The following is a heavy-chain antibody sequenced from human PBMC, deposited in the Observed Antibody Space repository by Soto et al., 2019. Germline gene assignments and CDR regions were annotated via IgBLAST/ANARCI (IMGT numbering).Heavy chain of an antibody. J-gene: IGHJ4*02. Sequence: SETLSLTCAVHGGSFSGYYWSWIRQPPGKGLEWIGEINHSGSTNYNPSLKSRVTMSVDTSKNQFSLKLSSVTAADTAVYYCASVASYYYDSSGPDYPYDYWGQGTLVTVSS. CDR3: ASVASYYYDSSGPDYPYDY. D-gene: IGHD3-22*01. CDR2: INHSGST. V-gene: IGHV4-34*01. CDR1: GGSFSGYY.